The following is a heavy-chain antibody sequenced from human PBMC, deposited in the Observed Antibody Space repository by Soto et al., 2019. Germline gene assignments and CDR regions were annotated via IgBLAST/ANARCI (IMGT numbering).Heavy chain of an antibody. Sequence: SETLSLTCTVSGNSISSSSYYWGWIRQPPGKGLEWIGTIYYSGTTYYNPSLKSRVTISVDTSKNQFSLKLSSVTAADTAVYYCARLSFWNSTYFDYWGQGTLVTVSS. V-gene: IGHV4-39*01. J-gene: IGHJ4*02. CDR1: GNSISSSSYY. CDR3: ARLSFWNSTYFDY. D-gene: IGHD1-7*01. CDR2: IYYSGTT.